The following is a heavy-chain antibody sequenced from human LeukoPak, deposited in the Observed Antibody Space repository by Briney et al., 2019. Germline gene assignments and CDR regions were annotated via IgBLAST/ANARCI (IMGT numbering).Heavy chain of an antibody. D-gene: IGHD6-19*01. CDR2: INHSGST. V-gene: IGHV4-34*01. Sequence: SETLSLTCAVYGGSFSGCYWSWIRQPPGKGLEWIGEINHSGSTNYYPSLKSRVTISVDTSKNQFSLKLSSVTAADTAVYYCARRAVADFDYWGQGTLVTVSS. CDR3: ARRAVADFDY. CDR1: GGSFSGCY. J-gene: IGHJ4*02.